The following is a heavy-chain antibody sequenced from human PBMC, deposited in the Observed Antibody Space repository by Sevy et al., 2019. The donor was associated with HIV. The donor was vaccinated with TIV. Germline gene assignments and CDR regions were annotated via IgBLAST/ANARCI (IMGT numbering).Heavy chain of an antibody. J-gene: IGHJ4*02. V-gene: IGHV3-7*01. CDR3: ARLSSPMPDSGWYDFFDH. D-gene: IGHD6-19*01. CDR2: IKPDGSDK. Sequence: GGSLRLSCAASGFTFRTYWMSWVRQAPGKGLEWVANIKPDGSDKNYMDYVKGRFTISREKAKNSLYLHVSSLRAEDTAVYYCARLSSPMPDSGWYDFFDHWGQGTLVTVSS. CDR1: GFTFRTYW.